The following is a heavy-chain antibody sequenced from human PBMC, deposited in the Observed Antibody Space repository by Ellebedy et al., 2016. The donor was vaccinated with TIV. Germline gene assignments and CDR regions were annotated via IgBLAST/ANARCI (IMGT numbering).Heavy chain of an antibody. CDR3: ARSPPNRGASGSHYIDY. CDR1: GGTFSSYA. D-gene: IGHD6-19*01. V-gene: IGHV1-18*01. CDR2: INAGNGNT. J-gene: IGHJ4*02. Sequence: ASVKVSXXASGGTFSSYAISWVRQAPGQRLEWMGWINAGNGNTKYSQKFQGRVTMTTDTSTNTAYMELWSLTSDDTAVYYCARSPPNRGASGSHYIDYWGQGTLVIVSS.